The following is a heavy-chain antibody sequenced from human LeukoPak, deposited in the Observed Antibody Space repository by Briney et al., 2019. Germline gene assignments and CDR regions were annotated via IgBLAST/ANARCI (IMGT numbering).Heavy chain of an antibody. Sequence: SETLSLICTVSGGSISSGTYYWYWIRQPAGKGLEWIGRIYTSGITNYNPSLKSRVTISVDTSKNQFSLKPTSVTASDTAVYYCARLPDPWGQGTLVTVSS. J-gene: IGHJ5*02. V-gene: IGHV4-61*02. CDR1: GGSISSGTYY. CDR3: ARLPDP. CDR2: IYTSGIT.